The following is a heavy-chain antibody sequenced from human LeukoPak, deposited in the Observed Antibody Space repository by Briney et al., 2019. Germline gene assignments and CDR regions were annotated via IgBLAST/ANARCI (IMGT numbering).Heavy chain of an antibody. CDR1: GFTFYMYA. J-gene: IGHJ5*01. Sequence: SGGSLRLSCQASGFTFYMYAMSWVRQAPGKGLEWVASMCGTAGCTFYPDSVKGRFTISRDNSKNVLYLRMNSLTAEDTALYYCAKDRPNFHENSGHYYRRDGDSWGQGTLVTVSS. CDR2: MCGTAGCT. CDR3: AKDRPNFHENSGHYYRRDGDS. D-gene: IGHD3-22*01. V-gene: IGHV3-23*01.